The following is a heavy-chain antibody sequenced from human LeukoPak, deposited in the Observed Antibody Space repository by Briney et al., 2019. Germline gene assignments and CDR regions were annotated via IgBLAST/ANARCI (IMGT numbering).Heavy chain of an antibody. J-gene: IGHJ4*02. D-gene: IGHD1-26*01. V-gene: IGHV3-23*01. CDR2: ISGSGGST. Sequence: PGGSLRLSCAASGFTFSSYAMSWVRQAPGKGLEWVSAISGSGGSTYYADSVKGRFTISGDNSKNTLYLQMNSLRAEDTAVYYCAKDGWELWDPHYFDYWGQGTLVTVSS. CDR1: GFTFSSYA. CDR3: AKDGWELWDPHYFDY.